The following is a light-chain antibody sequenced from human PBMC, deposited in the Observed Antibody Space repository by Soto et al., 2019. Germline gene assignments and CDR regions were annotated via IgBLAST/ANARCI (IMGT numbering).Light chain of an antibody. Sequence: QSVLTQPPSASGSPGQSVTISCTGTSSDVGGYNYVSWYQQHPGKAPKLMIYEVSKRPSGVPDRFSGSKSGNTASLTVSGLQAEDEDDYYCSSYAGSNKVVFGGGTKLTVL. CDR3: SSYAGSNKVV. J-gene: IGLJ2*01. V-gene: IGLV2-8*01. CDR2: EVS. CDR1: SSDVGGYNY.